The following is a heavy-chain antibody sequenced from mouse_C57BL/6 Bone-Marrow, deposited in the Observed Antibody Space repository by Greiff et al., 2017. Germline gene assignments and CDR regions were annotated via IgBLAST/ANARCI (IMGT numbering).Heavy chain of an antibody. J-gene: IGHJ2*01. V-gene: IGHV3-6*01. Sequence: DVTLQESGPGLVKPSQSLSLTCSVTGYSITSGYYWNWIRQFPGNKLEWMGYISYDGSNNYNPSLKNRISITRDTSKNQFCLKLNSVTTEDTATYYCARRDDGYYFYFDYWGQGTTLTVSS. CDR2: ISYDGSN. CDR1: GYSITSGYY. CDR3: ARRDDGYYFYFDY. D-gene: IGHD2-3*01.